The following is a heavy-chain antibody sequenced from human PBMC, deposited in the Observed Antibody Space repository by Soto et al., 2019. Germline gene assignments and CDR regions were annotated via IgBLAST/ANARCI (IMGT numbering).Heavy chain of an antibody. J-gene: IGHJ4*02. CDR1: GFTFSSYS. CDR2: ISTSSSTI. Sequence: GALRLSCAASGFTFSSYSMDWVRQAPGKGLEWVSYISTSSSTIYYADSVKGRFTVSRDNGKNSLYLQMNSLRDEDTAVYYCARNGSSFDYWGQGTLVTVSS. V-gene: IGHV3-48*02. CDR3: ARNGSSFDY. D-gene: IGHD6-13*01.